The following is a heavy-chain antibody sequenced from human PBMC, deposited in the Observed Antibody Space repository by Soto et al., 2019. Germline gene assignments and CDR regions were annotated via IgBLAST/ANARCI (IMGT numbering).Heavy chain of an antibody. CDR1: GFTFSSYS. CDR2: ISSSSTI. V-gene: IGHV3-48*02. J-gene: IGHJ4*02. Sequence: GGSLRLSCAASGFTFSSYSMNWVRQAPGKGLEWVSYISSSSTIYYADSVKGRFTISRDNAKNSPYLQMNSLRDEDTAVYYCARSRIYYYDSSGHLINWGQGTLVTVSS. CDR3: ARSRIYYYDSSGHLIN. D-gene: IGHD3-22*01.